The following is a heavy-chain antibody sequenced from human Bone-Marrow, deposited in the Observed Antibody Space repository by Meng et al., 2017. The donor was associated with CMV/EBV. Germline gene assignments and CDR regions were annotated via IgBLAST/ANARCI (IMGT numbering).Heavy chain of an antibody. D-gene: IGHD2-2*01. Sequence: GGSLRLSCAASGFTFSSYSMNWVRQAPGKGLEWVSSISSSSSYIYHADSVKGRFTISRDNAKNSLYLQMNSLRAEDTAVYYCARDFKEYCSSTSCAKTFDYWGQGTLVTVSS. V-gene: IGHV3-21*01. J-gene: IGHJ4*02. CDR1: GFTFSSYS. CDR3: ARDFKEYCSSTSCAKTFDY. CDR2: ISSSSSYI.